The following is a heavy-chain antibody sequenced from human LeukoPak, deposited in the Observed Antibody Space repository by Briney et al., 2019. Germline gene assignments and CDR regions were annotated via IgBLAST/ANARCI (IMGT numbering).Heavy chain of an antibody. V-gene: IGHV4-61*02. D-gene: IGHD3-10*01. CDR1: GGSISSGSYY. CDR2: IYTSGST. CDR3: ARDRPMVRGVIPDAFDI. J-gene: IGHJ3*02. Sequence: SQTLSLTCTVSGGSISSGSYYWSWIRQPAGRGLEWIGRIYTSGSTNYNPSLKSRVTISVDTSKNQFSLKLSSVTAADTAVYYCARDRPMVRGVIPDAFDIWGQGTMVTVSS.